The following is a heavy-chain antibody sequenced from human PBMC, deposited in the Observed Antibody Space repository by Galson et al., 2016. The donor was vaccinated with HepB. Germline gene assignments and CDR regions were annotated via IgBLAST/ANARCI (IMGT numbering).Heavy chain of an antibody. CDR3: AGVVYGSGSYYRCYDY. D-gene: IGHD3-10*01. V-gene: IGHV3-48*02. J-gene: IGHJ4*02. CDR2: ITSSSSLI. CDR1: GFNLNSYS. Sequence: SLRLSCAVFGFNLNSYSMNWVRQAPGKGLEWISYITSSSSLIFYADSVQGRFTISRDNARNSLYLQMNVLRDEDTPVYYCAGVVYGSGSYYRCYDYWGQGTLVTVSS.